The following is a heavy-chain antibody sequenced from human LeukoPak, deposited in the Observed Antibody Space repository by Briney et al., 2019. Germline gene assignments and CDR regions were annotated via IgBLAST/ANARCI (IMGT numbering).Heavy chain of an antibody. CDR2: IIPIFRIA. J-gene: IGHJ6*02. D-gene: IGHD5-24*01. CDR1: GGTFSSHA. Sequence: GASVKVSCKASGGTFSSHAISWVRQAPGQGLEWMGRIIPIFRIANYAQKFQGRVTITADKSTSTAYMELSSLRSEDTAVYYCARDLTRDGYNHDIRYGMDVWGQGTTVTVSS. V-gene: IGHV1-69*04. CDR3: ARDLTRDGYNHDIRYGMDV.